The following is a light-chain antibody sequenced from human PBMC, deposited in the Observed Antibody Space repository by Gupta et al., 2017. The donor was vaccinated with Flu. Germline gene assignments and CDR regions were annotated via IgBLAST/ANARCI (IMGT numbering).Light chain of an antibody. J-gene: IGKJ4*01. Sequence: LGERATINCKSSQSSLKSSNNRNYIAWYQQKPGQPPKLLIYWASTRETGVPDRFTGSGSGADFTLIISSLQAEDVAVYYCQQDYSFPLTFGGGTKVEIK. CDR2: WAS. CDR1: QSSLKSSNNRNY. CDR3: QQDYSFPLT. V-gene: IGKV4-1*01.